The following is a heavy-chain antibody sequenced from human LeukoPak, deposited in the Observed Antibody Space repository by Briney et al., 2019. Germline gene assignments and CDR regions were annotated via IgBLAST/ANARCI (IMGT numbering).Heavy chain of an antibody. CDR3: ARVLYDYVWGSYRFVGSYYFDY. V-gene: IGHV3-7*03. J-gene: IGHJ4*02. Sequence: GGSLRLSCAASGFTFSSYWMSWVRQAPGKGLEWVANIKQDGSEKYYVDSVKGRFTISRDNAKNSLYLQMNSLRAEDTAVYYCARVLYDYVWGSYRFVGSYYFDYWGQGTLVTVSS. D-gene: IGHD3-16*02. CDR2: IKQDGSEK. CDR1: GFTFSSYW.